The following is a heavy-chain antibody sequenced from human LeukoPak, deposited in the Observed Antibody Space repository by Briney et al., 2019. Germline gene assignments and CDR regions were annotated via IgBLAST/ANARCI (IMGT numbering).Heavy chain of an antibody. CDR3: AADQEGVTPITFDP. D-gene: IGHD2-21*02. J-gene: IGHJ5*02. V-gene: IGHV1-58*01. CDR2: IVVGSGNT. CDR1: GFTFASSA. Sequence: SVKVSCKASGFTFASSAVQWVRQARGQRLEWIGWIVVGSGNTNYAQKFQERVTITRDMSTSTAYMELSSLRSEDTAVYYCAADQEGVTPITFDPWGQGTLVTVSS.